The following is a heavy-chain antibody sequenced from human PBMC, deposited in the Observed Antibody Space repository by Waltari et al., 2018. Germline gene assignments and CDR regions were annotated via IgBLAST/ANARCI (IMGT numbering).Heavy chain of an antibody. CDR2: IYYSGST. J-gene: IGHJ5*02. D-gene: IGHD3-22*01. Sequence: QVQLQESGPGLVKPSQTLSLTCPVSGGSISRGDYYWSWIRRPPRKGLEWIGYIYYSGSTYYNPSLKSRVTISVDTSKNQFSLKLSSVTAADTAVYYCARGYDSSGARVLNWFDPWGQGTLVTVSS. V-gene: IGHV4-30-4*08. CDR3: ARGYDSSGARVLNWFDP. CDR1: GGSISRGDYY.